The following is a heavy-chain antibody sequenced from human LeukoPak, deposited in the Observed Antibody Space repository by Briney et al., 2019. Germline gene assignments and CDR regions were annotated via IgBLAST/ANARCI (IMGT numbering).Heavy chain of an antibody. Sequence: GGSLRLSCAASGNYWMHWVRQAPGKGLVWVSHINSDGSWTSYADSVKGRFTISRDNSKNTVYLEMSSLRAEDTAVYYCAKRSRRLTIVRGVPREDVWGQGTTVTVSS. CDR1: GNYW. CDR3: AKRSRRLTIVRGVPREDV. CDR2: INSDGSWT. J-gene: IGHJ6*02. V-gene: IGHV3-74*01. D-gene: IGHD3-10*01.